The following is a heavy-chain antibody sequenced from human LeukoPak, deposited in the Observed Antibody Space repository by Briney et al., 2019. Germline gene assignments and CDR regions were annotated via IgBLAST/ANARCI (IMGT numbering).Heavy chain of an antibody. CDR1: GFTFSRYE. Sequence: PGGSLRLSCAASGFTFSRYEMNWVRQAPGKGLEWLSYISGSGRTTFYGDSVKGRFTISRDNAKNPLYLQINSLRAEDTAVYYCARVALDSSGDNYGQGAFDYWGQGTLVTVSS. CDR2: ISGSGRTT. V-gene: IGHV3-48*03. D-gene: IGHD3-22*01. CDR3: ARVALDSSGDNYGQGAFDY. J-gene: IGHJ4*02.